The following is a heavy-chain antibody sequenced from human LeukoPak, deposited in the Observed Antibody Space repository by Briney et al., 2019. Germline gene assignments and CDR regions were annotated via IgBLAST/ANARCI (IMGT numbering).Heavy chain of an antibody. J-gene: IGHJ4*02. Sequence: GGSLRLSCAASGFTFSSYSMNWVRQAPGKGLEWVSSISSSSSYIYYADSVKGRFTISRDNAKNSLYLQMNSLRAEDTAMYYCARDFYSSGDKFDYWGQGTLVTVSS. CDR3: ARDFYSSGDKFDY. V-gene: IGHV3-21*01. CDR1: GFTFSSYS. CDR2: ISSSSSYI. D-gene: IGHD6-19*01.